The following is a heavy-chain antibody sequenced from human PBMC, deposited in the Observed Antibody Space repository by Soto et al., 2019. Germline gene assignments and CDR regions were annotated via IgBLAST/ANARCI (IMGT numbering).Heavy chain of an antibody. Sequence: PSQTLSLTCAISGDSVSSNSAAWNWIRQSPSRGLEWLGRTYYRSKWYNDYAVSVKSRITINPDTSKNQFSLQLNSVTPEDTAVYYCARVSQMVVAPDYYYYYMDVWGKGTTVTVSS. D-gene: IGHD2-15*01. J-gene: IGHJ6*03. CDR1: GDSVSSNSAA. CDR3: ARVSQMVVAPDYYYYYMDV. CDR2: TYYRSKWYN. V-gene: IGHV6-1*01.